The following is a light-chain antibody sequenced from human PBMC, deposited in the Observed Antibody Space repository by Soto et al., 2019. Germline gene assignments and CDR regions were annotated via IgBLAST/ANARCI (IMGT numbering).Light chain of an antibody. J-gene: IGKJ1*01. CDR3: QNYGDSGT. CDR1: QSVNNNY. Sequence: EIVLTQSPGTLSLSPGERASLSCRASQSVNNNYLAWYQQKPGQAPRLLIYGASTRATGIPDRFSGSGSGTDFTLTITRLEPEDFEVYFCQNYGDSGTFGQGTKVDIK. V-gene: IGKV3-20*01. CDR2: GAS.